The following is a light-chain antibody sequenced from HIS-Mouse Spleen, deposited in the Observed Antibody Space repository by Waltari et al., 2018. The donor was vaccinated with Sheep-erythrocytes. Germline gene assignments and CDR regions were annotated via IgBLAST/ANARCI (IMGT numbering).Light chain of an antibody. Sequence: QSALTQPRSVSGSPGQSVTISCTGTSSAVGGYNHVSWYQQHPGKAPKLMIYDVIKRPSGVPDRFSGSKSGNTASLTISGLQAEDEADYYCCSYAGSYNHVFATGTKVTVL. CDR2: DVI. V-gene: IGLV2-11*01. CDR1: SSAVGGYNH. CDR3: CSYAGSYNHV. J-gene: IGLJ1*01.